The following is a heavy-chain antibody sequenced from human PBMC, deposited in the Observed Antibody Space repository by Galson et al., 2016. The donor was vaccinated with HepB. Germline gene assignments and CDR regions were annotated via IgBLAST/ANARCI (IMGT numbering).Heavy chain of an antibody. CDR1: GFIFSSYG. CDR2: MSFDGTNK. J-gene: IGHJ6*02. D-gene: IGHD3-10*01. V-gene: IGHV3-30*18. Sequence: SLRLSCAASGFIFSSYGMHWVRQAPGKGLEWVSGMSFDGTNKYYAGSVKGRFTISRDKSKNTLYLQMNSLRAEDTAVYYCAKDLWAYYDGSGRDTQKYGMDVWGQGTTVIVSS. CDR3: AKDLWAYYDGSGRDTQKYGMDV.